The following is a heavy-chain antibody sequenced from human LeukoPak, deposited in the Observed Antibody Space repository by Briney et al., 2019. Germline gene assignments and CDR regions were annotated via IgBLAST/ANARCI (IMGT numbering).Heavy chain of an antibody. D-gene: IGHD2-2*01. CDR2: ISGDGGST. CDR1: GFTFDDYA. J-gene: IGHJ6*02. Sequence: GGSLRLSCAASGFTFDDYAMHWVRQAPGKGLEWVSLISGDGGSTYYADSVKGRFTTSRDNSKNSLYLQMNSLRTEDTALYYCASAMYYYYYGMDVWGQGTTVTVSS. CDR3: ASAMYYYYYGMDV. V-gene: IGHV3-43*02.